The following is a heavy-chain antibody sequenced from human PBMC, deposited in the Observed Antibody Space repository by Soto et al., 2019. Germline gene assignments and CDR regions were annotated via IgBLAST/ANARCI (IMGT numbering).Heavy chain of an antibody. CDR2: IGTVGDT. CDR1: GFTFSTYD. Sequence: PGGSLRLSCAASGFTFSTYDMHWVRQATGKGLEWVSAIGTVGDTYYPGSVKGRFTISRENAKNSLYLQMNSLRAGDTAVYYCARASGLTGTTRYDAFDIWGQGTMVTVSS. J-gene: IGHJ3*02. D-gene: IGHD1-20*01. CDR3: ARASGLTGTTRYDAFDI. V-gene: IGHV3-13*01.